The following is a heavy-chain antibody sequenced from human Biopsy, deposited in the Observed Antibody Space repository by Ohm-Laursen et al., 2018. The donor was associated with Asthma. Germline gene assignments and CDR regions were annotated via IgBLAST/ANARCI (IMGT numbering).Heavy chain of an antibody. V-gene: IGHV1-24*01. J-gene: IGHJ4*02. CDR3: ASDFPKDYVRYNFQF. CDR1: GYILTDLS. Sequence: ASVKVSCKISGYILTDLSMHWVRQAPGQGLEWMGGHDHEEGGTVNARRFQGRVTMTEDTSTDTDYMELSSLSSDETAVYYCASDFPKDYVRYNFQFWGQGTLVTVSS. D-gene: IGHD4-17*01. CDR2: HDHEEGGT.